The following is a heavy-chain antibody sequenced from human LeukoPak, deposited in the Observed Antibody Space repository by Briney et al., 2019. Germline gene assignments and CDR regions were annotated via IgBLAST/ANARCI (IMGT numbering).Heavy chain of an antibody. J-gene: IGHJ5*02. CDR1: GFTFSSYW. Sequence: GGSLRLSCAASGFTFSSYWMSWVRQAPGKGLEWVANIKQDGSEKYYVDSVKGRFTISRDNANNSLYLQMNSLRAEDTAVYYCARESSITIFGVVIHNWFDPWGQGTLVTVSS. CDR3: ARESSITIFGVVIHNWFDP. CDR2: IKQDGSEK. V-gene: IGHV3-7*01. D-gene: IGHD3-3*01.